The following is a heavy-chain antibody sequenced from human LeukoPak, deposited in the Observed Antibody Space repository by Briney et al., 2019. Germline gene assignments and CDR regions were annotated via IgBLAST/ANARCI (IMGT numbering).Heavy chain of an antibody. CDR3: ARGIAAAGTSFDY. V-gene: IGHV4-59*01. D-gene: IGHD6-13*01. J-gene: IGHJ4*02. CDR1: GGSISSYY. CDR2: IYYSGST. Sequence: SETLSLTCTVSGGSISSYYWSWIRQPPGKGLEGIGYIYYSGSTNYNPSLKSRVTMSVDTSKNQFSLKLSSVTAADTAVYYCARGIAAAGTSFDYWAREPWSPSPQ.